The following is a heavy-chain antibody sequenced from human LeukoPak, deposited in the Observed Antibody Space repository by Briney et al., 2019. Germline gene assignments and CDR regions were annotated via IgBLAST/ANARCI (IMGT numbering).Heavy chain of an antibody. D-gene: IGHD3-10*01. CDR3: ARTLWFGEFVLDY. CDR1: GGSISSYN. CDR2: IYSSGST. V-gene: IGHV4-59*01. Sequence: PSETLSLTCTVSGGSISSYNWSWIRQPPGKGLEWIGYIYSSGSTNYHPSLKSRVTISVHTSKNQFSLKLSSVTAADTAVYYCARTLWFGEFVLDYWGQGTLVTVSS. J-gene: IGHJ4*02.